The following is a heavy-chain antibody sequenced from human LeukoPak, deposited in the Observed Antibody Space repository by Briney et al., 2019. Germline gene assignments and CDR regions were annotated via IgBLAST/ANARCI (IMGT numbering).Heavy chain of an antibody. V-gene: IGHV3-48*01. CDR1: GFTFSSYS. D-gene: IGHD3-22*01. J-gene: IGHJ4*02. CDR3: ARDPNYYDSSGYYYGVY. Sequence: GGPLRLSCAASGFTFSSYSMNWVRQAPGKGLEWVSYISSSSSTIYYADSVKGRFTISRDNAKNSLYLQMNSLRAEDTAVYYCARDPNYYDSSGYYYGVYWGQGTLVTVSS. CDR2: ISSSSSTI.